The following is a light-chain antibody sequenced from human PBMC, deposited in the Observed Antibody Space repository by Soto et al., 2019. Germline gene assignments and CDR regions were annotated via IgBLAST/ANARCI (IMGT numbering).Light chain of an antibody. CDR2: DAS. Sequence: ELVLTQSPATLSLSPGARATLSCRASQSVSRYLAWYQQKPGQAPRLLIYDASNRATGIPARFSGSGSGTDFTLTISSREPEDFAVYYCQQRSNWPPYTLGQGTKLEIK. CDR3: QQRSNWPPYT. CDR1: QSVSRY. J-gene: IGKJ2*01. V-gene: IGKV3-11*01.